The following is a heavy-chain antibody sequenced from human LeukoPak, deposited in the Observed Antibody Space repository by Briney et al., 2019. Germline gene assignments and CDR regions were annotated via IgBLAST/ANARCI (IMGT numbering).Heavy chain of an antibody. CDR2: IYHSGST. V-gene: IGHV4-34*01. CDR3: DRTDY. J-gene: IGHJ4*02. CDR1: GGSFSGYY. Sequence: SETLSLTCAVYGGSFSGYYWSWIRQPPGKGLEWIGSIYHSGSTYYNPSLKSRVTISVDTSKNQFSLKLSSVTAADTAVYYCDRTDYWGQGTLVTVSS. D-gene: IGHD2-2*01.